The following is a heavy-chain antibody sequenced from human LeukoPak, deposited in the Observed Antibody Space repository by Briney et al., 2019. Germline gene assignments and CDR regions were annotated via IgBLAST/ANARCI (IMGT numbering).Heavy chain of an antibody. Sequence: PGGSLRLSCTASGFTFSSYSMNWVRQAPGKGLEWVSSISSNSNYIYYADSVKGRFTISRDNAKSSLYLQMNSLRADDTAVYYCARERGLQQSYFDYWGQGALVTVSS. CDR2: ISSNSNYI. CDR3: ARERGLQQSYFDY. CDR1: GFTFSSYS. V-gene: IGHV3-21*01. D-gene: IGHD4-11*01. J-gene: IGHJ4*02.